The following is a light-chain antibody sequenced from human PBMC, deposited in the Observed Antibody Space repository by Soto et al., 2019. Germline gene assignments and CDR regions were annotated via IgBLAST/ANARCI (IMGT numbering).Light chain of an antibody. CDR1: QSVSSSY. CDR3: QQSGT. Sequence: EIVLTQSPGTLSLSPEERATLSCRASQSVSSSYLAWYQQKPGQAPRLLIYGASSRATGIPDRFSGSGSGTDFTLTISRLEPEDFAVYYCQQSGTFGQGTKVDIK. CDR2: GAS. V-gene: IGKV3-20*01. J-gene: IGKJ1*01.